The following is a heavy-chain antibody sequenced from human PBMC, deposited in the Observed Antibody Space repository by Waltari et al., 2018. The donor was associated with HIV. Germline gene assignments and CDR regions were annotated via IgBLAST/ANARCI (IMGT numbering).Heavy chain of an antibody. CDR1: GGSINSGDYY. J-gene: IGHJ5*02. CDR2: IYYTGST. D-gene: IGHD3-9*01. V-gene: IGHV4-30-4*08. CDR3: ARGRPQDILTGYSNWFDP. Sequence: QVQLQESGPGVVKPSQPLSLTCTVSGGSINSGDYYWSWIRQPPGKGPEWIGYIYYTGSTYYSPSLKGRITILVDRSKNQFSLNLTSVTATDTAVYYCARGRPQDILTGYSNWFDPWGQGTLVTVSS.